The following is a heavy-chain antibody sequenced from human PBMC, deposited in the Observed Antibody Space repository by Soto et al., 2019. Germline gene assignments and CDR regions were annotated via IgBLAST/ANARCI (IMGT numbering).Heavy chain of an antibody. Sequence: LSLTCTVSGGSISSYYWSWIRQPPGKGLEWIGYIYYSGSTNYNPSLKSRVTISVDTSKNQFSLKLSSVTAADTAVYYCARGVGYSYGDFDYWGQGTLVTVSS. CDR2: IYYSGST. CDR1: GGSISSYY. J-gene: IGHJ4*02. CDR3: ARGVGYSYGDFDY. V-gene: IGHV4-59*01. D-gene: IGHD5-18*01.